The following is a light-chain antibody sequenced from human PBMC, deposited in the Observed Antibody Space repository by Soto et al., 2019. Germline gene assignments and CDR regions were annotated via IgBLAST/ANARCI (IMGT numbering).Light chain of an antibody. J-gene: IGLJ2*01. V-gene: IGLV2-23*03. CDR2: EGS. CDR1: SSDVGSYNL. Sequence: QSVLTQPASVSWSPGQSITISCTGTSSDVGSYNLVSWYQQHPGKAPKLMIYEGSKRPSGVSNRFSGSKSGNTASLTISGLQAEDEADYYCCSYAGSSTFNVVFGGGTKLTVL. CDR3: CSYAGSSTFNVV.